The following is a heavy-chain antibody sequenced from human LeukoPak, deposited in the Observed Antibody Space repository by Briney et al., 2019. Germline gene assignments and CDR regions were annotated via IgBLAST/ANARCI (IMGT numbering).Heavy chain of an antibody. D-gene: IGHD3-3*01. CDR2: ISAYNGNT. V-gene: IGHV1-18*04. CDR3: ARDGGVLRFLEWLSWFDP. J-gene: IGHJ5*02. CDR1: GYTFTGYY. Sequence: ASVKVSCKASGYTFTGYYIHWVRQAPGQGLEWMGWISAYNGNTNYAQKLQGRVTMTTDTSTSTAYMELRSLRSDDTAVYYCARDGGVLRFLEWLSWFDPWGQGTLVTVSS.